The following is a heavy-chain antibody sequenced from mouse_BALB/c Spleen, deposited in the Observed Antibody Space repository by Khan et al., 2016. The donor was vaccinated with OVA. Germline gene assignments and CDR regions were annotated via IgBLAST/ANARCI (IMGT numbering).Heavy chain of an antibody. Sequence: VQLQESGPGLVAPSQSLSITCTVSGFSLTSYGVHWVHQPPGKGLEWLGVIWAGRSTNYNSALMSRLSSSKDNSKSKVFIKMNSLQTEDTAMYYCARHEDIWGQGTTLTVSS. CDR3: ARHEDI. D-gene: IGHD1-3*01. J-gene: IGHJ2*01. CDR1: GFSLTSYG. CDR2: IWAGRST. V-gene: IGHV2-9*02.